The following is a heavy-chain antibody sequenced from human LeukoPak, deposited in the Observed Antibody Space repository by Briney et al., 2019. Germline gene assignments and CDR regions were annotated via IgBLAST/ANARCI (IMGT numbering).Heavy chain of an antibody. D-gene: IGHD3-22*01. CDR2: IYSGGST. CDR1: GLTVSSNY. V-gene: IGHV3-53*01. CDR3: ARELDSSGYFDY. Sequence: PGGSLRLSCAASGLTVSSNYMSWVRQAPGRGLEWASVIYSGGSTYYADSVKGRFTISRDNSRNTLYLQMNSLRAEDTAVYYCARELDSSGYFDYWGQGTLVTVSS. J-gene: IGHJ4*02.